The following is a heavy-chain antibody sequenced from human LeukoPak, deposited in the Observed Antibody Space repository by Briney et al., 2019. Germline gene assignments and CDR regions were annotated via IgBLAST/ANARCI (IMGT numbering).Heavy chain of an antibody. J-gene: IGHJ4*02. CDR3: ARGLFINYDYVWGSYRRSYFDY. D-gene: IGHD3-16*02. V-gene: IGHV4-34*01. CDR2: INHSGST. Sequence: SETLSLTCAVYGGSFSGYYWSWIRQPPGKGLEWIGEINHSGSTNYNPSLKSRVTISVDTSKNQFSLKLSSVTAADTAVYYRARGLFINYDYVWGSYRRSYFDYWGQGTLVTVSS. CDR1: GGSFSGYY.